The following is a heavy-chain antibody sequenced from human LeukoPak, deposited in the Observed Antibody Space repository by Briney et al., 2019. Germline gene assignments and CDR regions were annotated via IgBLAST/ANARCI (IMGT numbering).Heavy chain of an antibody. CDR3: ARDLTSNNLHGWFGELSPNPFDI. V-gene: IGHV1-18*01. CDR2: MSAYNGNT. J-gene: IGHJ3*02. Sequence: ASVNVSCKDSGYTFTSYGISWVRQAPGQGLEWMGWMSAYNGNTNYAQKLQGRVTMTTDTSTSRAYMELRSLRTDDTAVYYCARDLTSNNLHGWFGELSPNPFDIWGQGTMVTVSS. D-gene: IGHD3-10*01. CDR1: GYTFTSYG.